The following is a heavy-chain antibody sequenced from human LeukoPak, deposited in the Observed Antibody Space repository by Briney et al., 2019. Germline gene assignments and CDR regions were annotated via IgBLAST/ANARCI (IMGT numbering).Heavy chain of an antibody. CDR1: GGSFSGYH. V-gene: IGHV4-34*01. D-gene: IGHD6-6*01. CDR3: ARGFPSSSRWFDP. CDR2: IDHSGST. J-gene: IGHJ5*02. Sequence: PSETLSLTCGVYGGSFSGYHWTWIRLRPGKGLEWIRDIDHSGSTHYNPSLKSRVTISLDTSNNQFSLKLNSVTAADTAVYYCARGFPSSSRWFDPWGQGTLVTVSS.